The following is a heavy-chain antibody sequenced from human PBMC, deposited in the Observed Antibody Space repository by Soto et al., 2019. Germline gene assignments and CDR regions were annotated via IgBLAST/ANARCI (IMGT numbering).Heavy chain of an antibody. D-gene: IGHD2-2*01. CDR2: MNPNSGNT. V-gene: IGHV1-8*01. CDR1: GYTFTSYD. Sequence: QVQLVQSGAEVKKPGASVKVSCKASGYTFTSYDINWVRQATGQGLEWMGWMNPNSGNTGYAQKFQGRVTMTRNTFLSTAHMELSSLRSEDTAVYYCARDRAVLVPAALNDYYYYGMDVWGQGTTVTVSS. CDR3: ARDRAVLVPAALNDYYYYGMDV. J-gene: IGHJ6*02.